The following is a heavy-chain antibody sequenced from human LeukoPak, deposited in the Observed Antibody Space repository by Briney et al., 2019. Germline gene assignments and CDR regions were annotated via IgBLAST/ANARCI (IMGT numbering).Heavy chain of an antibody. Sequence: SVKVSCKASGGTFSSYAISWVRQAPGQGLEWMGGIIPIFGTANYAQKFQGRVTITADESTSTAYMELSSLRSEDTAVYYCARSDTAMVYYFDYWGQGTLVTVSS. CDR2: IIPIFGTA. D-gene: IGHD5-18*01. J-gene: IGHJ4*02. V-gene: IGHV1-69*13. CDR1: GGTFSSYA. CDR3: ARSDTAMVYYFDY.